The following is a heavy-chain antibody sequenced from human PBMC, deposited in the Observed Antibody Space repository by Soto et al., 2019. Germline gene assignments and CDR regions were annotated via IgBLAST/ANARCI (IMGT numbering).Heavy chain of an antibody. V-gene: IGHV4-61*08. CDR3: ATIPATVATTAFDY. D-gene: IGHD4-17*01. CDR2: FYYSGST. CDR1: GGSVSSGDYY. Sequence: SETLSLPCTVSGGSVSSGDYYWSWIRQPPGKGLEWIGYFYYSGSTNYNPSLWGRVTISLDTSKNQSSLKLSFVTAADTAVYYCATIPATVATTAFDYWGQGTLVTVSS. J-gene: IGHJ4*02.